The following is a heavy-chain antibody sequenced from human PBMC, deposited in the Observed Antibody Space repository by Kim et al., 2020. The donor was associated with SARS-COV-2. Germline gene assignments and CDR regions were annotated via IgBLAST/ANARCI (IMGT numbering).Heavy chain of an antibody. V-gene: IGHV3-33*06. Sequence: GGSLRLSCAASGFMFKNHAMHWVRQAPGKGLEWVAVVWYDGSNKYYVESVKGRFTISRDNSKNMLYLEMNSLRAEDTALYYCAKALGYSYDWQRIDYWG. CDR3: AKALGYSYDWQRIDY. D-gene: IGHD5-12*01. CDR2: VWYDGSNK. CDR1: GFMFKNHA. J-gene: IGHJ4*01.